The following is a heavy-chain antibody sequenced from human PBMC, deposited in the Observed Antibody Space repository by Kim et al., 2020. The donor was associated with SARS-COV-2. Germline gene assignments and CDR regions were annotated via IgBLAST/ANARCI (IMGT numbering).Heavy chain of an antibody. D-gene: IGHD3-3*02. CDR3: VRGHLDAFDI. V-gene: IGHV3-48*04. Sequence: TIHYADSVRGRFTISRNNDKNSLYLQMNILRAEDTAVYYCVRGHLDAFDIWGQGTMVTVSS. CDR2: TI. J-gene: IGHJ3*02.